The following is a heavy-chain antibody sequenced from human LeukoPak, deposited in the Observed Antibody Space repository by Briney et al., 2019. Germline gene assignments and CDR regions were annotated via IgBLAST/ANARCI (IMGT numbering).Heavy chain of an antibody. CDR3: ARDPGYGTGLYYYYYYGMDV. J-gene: IGHJ6*02. CDR1: GFTFSSYE. Sequence: GGSLRLSCAASGFTFSSYEMNWVRQAPGKGLEWVSYISSSGSTIYYADSVKGRFTISRDNAKNSLYLQMNSLRAEDTAVYYCARDPGYGTGLYYYYYYGMDVWGQGTTVTVSS. CDR2: ISSSGSTI. D-gene: IGHD5-12*01. V-gene: IGHV3-48*03.